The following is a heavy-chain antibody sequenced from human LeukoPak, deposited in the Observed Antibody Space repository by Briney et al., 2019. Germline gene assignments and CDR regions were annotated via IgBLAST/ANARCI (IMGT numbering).Heavy chain of an antibody. CDR1: GFTFSSYW. CDR2: IKQDGSEK. V-gene: IGHV3-7*01. Sequence: GGSLRLSCAVSGFTFSSYWMSWVRQAPGKGLEWVANIKQDGSEKYYVASVKGRFTISRANAETSLYLQMTSLRAEDTAVYYCARDLAGPPQEAFDIWGQGTMVTVSS. CDR3: ARDLAGPPQEAFDI. J-gene: IGHJ3*02.